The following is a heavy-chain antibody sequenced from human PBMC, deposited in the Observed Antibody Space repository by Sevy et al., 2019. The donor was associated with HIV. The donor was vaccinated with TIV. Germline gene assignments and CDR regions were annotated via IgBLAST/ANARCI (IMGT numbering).Heavy chain of an antibody. CDR1: GFTFSSYE. CDR3: AREGGTHYEDAFDI. J-gene: IGHJ3*02. Sequence: GGSLRLSCAASGFTFSSYEMNWVRQAPGKGLEWISYISSSGNYIYYEASVKGGLTISRDNAKNSLYLQMNSLRAEDTAFYYCAREGGTHYEDAFDIWGQGTMVTVSS. V-gene: IGHV3-48*03. D-gene: IGHD3-3*01. CDR2: ISSSGNYI.